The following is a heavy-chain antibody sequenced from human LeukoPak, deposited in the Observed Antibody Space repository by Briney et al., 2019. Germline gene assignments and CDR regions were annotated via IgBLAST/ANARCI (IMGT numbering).Heavy chain of an antibody. CDR3: ATATLVGATSSP. J-gene: IGHJ5*02. Sequence: ASVTVSCKASGYSFTGYYIHWVRQAPGQGLEWMGWINSNSGGTNYAQKFQGRVTMTRDTSISTAYMELSRLRSDDTAVYYCATATLVGATSSPWGQGTLVTVSS. D-gene: IGHD1-26*01. CDR1: GYSFTGYY. CDR2: INSNSGGT. V-gene: IGHV1-2*02.